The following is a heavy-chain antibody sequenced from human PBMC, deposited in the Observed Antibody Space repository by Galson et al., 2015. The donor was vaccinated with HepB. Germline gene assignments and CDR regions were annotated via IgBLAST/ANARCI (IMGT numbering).Heavy chain of an antibody. Sequence: SLRLSCAASGFTFSSYAMSWVRQAPGKGLEWVSAISGNGGSTYYADSVKGRFTISRDNSKNTLYLQMNSLRAEDTAVYYCAKDLFQYCSGGSCYPGCFDYWGQGTLVTVSS. J-gene: IGHJ4*02. CDR2: ISGNGGST. D-gene: IGHD2-15*01. CDR3: AKDLFQYCSGGSCYPGCFDY. V-gene: IGHV3-23*01. CDR1: GFTFSSYA.